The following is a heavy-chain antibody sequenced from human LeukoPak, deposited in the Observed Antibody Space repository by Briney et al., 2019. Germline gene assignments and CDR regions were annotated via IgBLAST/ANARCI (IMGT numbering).Heavy chain of an antibody. CDR3: AKDQNREPYYFDY. D-gene: IGHD1-14*01. Sequence: GGSLRLSCAASGFSFSSSWMTWVRQAPGKGLEWVAVISYDGSTNYADSVKGRFTISRDNSKNTLYLQMNSLRAEDTAVYYCAKDQNREPYYFDYWGQGTLVTVSS. J-gene: IGHJ4*02. CDR2: ISYDGSTN. V-gene: IGHV3-30*18. CDR1: GFSFSSSW.